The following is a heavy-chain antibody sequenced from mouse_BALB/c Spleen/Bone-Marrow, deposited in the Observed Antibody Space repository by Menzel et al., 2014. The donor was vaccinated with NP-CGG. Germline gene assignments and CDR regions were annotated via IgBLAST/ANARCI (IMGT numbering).Heavy chain of an antibody. CDR1: GFTFSSFG. D-gene: IGHD1-2*01. J-gene: IGHJ2*01. Sequence: EVQVVESGGGLVQPGGSRKLSCAASGFTFSSFGMHWVLQAPEKGLEWVAYISSGSSTIYYADTVKGRFTISRDNPKNTLFLQMTSLRSKDTAISYCTRVVHLYGVGYFDYWGQDTTLTVSS. CDR2: ISSGSSTI. V-gene: IGHV5-17*02. CDR3: TRVVHLYGVGYFDY.